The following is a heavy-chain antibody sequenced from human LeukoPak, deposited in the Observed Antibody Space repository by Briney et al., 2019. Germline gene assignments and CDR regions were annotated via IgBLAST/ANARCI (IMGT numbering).Heavy chain of an antibody. D-gene: IGHD3-3*01. J-gene: IGHJ4*02. CDR2: IYYSGST. V-gene: IGHV4-59*01. CDR1: GGSISSYY. Sequence: SETLSLTCTVSGGSISSYYWSWIRQPPGKGLEWIGYIYYSGSTNYNPSLKSRVTISVDTSKNQFSLKLSSVTAADTAVYYCASGKIYDFWSGHNYWGQGTLVTVSS. CDR3: ASGKIYDFWSGHNY.